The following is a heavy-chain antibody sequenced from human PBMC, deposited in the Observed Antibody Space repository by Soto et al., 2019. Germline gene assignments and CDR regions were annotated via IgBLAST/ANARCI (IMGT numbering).Heavy chain of an antibody. CDR3: ARGGKERFRGSGMDV. CDR1: GGRFTTYA. Sequence: GASVKVSCKASGGRFTTYAFNWMRQAPGQGLEWLGGIITFFGAAMYAQKFQGRVTITADELTTTAYMELSGLRSEDTAVYYCARGGKERFRGSGMDVWGQGTKVTVS. D-gene: IGHD1-1*01. V-gene: IGHV1-69*13. CDR2: IITFFGAA. J-gene: IGHJ6*02.